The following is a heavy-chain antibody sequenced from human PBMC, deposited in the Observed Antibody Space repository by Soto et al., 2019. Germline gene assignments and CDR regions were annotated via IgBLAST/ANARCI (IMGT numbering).Heavy chain of an antibody. CDR1: GDSISSGGFS. Sequence: PSETLSLTCAVSGDSISSGGFSWSWIRQPPGKGMEWIGYIYHSGTSFYNTPLKNRVTISVDGSKKQFSLKVKSVTAADSAFYYCARGRLVPAVNFDYWGLGTLVTVSS. J-gene: IGHJ4*02. D-gene: IGHD2-2*01. CDR3: ARGRLVPAVNFDY. V-gene: IGHV4-30-2*01. CDR2: IYHSGTS.